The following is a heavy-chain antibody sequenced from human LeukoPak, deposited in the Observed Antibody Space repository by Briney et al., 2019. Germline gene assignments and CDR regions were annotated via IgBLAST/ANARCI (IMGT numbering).Heavy chain of an antibody. Sequence: ASVKVSCKASGYTFTGHYMHWVRQASGQGLEWMGRINPNTGAADYAQKFQGRVTMTRDASISTAYMEVHRLRSDDTAVYFCAREVGYSSSWYGWFDPWGQGTLVPVSS. CDR3: AREVGYSSSWYGWFDP. D-gene: IGHD6-13*01. CDR1: GYTFTGHY. CDR2: INPNTGAA. V-gene: IGHV1-2*06. J-gene: IGHJ5*02.